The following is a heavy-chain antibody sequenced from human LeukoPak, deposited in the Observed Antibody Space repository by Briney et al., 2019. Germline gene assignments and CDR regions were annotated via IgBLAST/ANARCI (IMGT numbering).Heavy chain of an antibody. CDR2: ISGSRGGT. J-gene: IGHJ3*02. Sequence: GGSLRLSCAASGFTFSSYGMSWVRQAPGKGLEWVSAISGSRGGTYYADSVKGRFTISRDNAKNSLYLQMNSLRAEDTALYHCARADWQLKAFDIWGQGTMVTVSS. CDR3: ARADWQLKAFDI. CDR1: GFTFSSYG. V-gene: IGHV3-23*01. D-gene: IGHD6-13*01.